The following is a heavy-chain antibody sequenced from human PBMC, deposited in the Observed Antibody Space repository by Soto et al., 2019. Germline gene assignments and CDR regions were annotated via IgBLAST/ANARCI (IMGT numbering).Heavy chain of an antibody. V-gene: IGHV3-15*07. J-gene: IGHJ3*01. Sequence: EVQLVESGGGLVKHGGYLRLSCVVSGLTFKNAWMTCVRQAPGKGLEWVGRIKSKTDGAATEFAAPVAGRFTLARDDSKNSLYLDMSNLRAEDTVVYFCTTDPRWGFWGQGTMVTVSS. CDR2: IKSKTDGAAT. CDR3: TTDPRWGF. D-gene: IGHD3-16*01. CDR1: GLTFKNAW.